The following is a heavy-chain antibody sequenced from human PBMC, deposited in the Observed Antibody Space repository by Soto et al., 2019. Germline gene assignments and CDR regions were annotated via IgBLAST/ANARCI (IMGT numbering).Heavy chain of an antibody. D-gene: IGHD4-17*01. Sequence: QVRLQESGPGLVKPSETLSLTCTVSGVSVSSGSFYWAWIRQPPGNGLEWIGFGSYSGTTNYTPSLTSRVTISVDTSRSQIYLKVSSLTAADTAVYYCARGATVTQYDYWGQETLVTVSS. CDR3: ARGATVTQYDY. J-gene: IGHJ4*02. CDR1: GVSVSSGSFY. CDR2: GSYSGTT. V-gene: IGHV4-61*01.